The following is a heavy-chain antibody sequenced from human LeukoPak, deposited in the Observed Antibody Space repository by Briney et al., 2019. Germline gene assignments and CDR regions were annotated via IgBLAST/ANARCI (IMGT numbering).Heavy chain of an antibody. CDR2: IYSGGST. Sequence: PGGSLRLSCAASGFTVSSNYMSWVRQAPGKGLEWVSVIYSGGSTYYADSVKGRFTISRDNSKNTLYLQMNSLRAEDTAVYYCARGRHGDYVGPLDYWGQGTLVTVSS. CDR3: ARGRHGDYVGPLDY. J-gene: IGHJ4*02. D-gene: IGHD4-17*01. V-gene: IGHV3-53*01. CDR1: GFTVSSNY.